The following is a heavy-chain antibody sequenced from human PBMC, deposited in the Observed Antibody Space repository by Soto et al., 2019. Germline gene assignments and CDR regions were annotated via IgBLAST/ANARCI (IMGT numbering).Heavy chain of an antibody. D-gene: IGHD6-13*01. CDR1: GFTFTSYT. CDR3: ARARVYATGPPDF. Sequence: PGGSLRLSCAASGFTFTSYTMNWVRQAPGKGLEWVSSISSSSDYIYYADSMKGRVTISRDNAKNSLFLDMNSLTGEDTAVYYCARARVYATGPPDFWGKGPLVTVYS. CDR2: ISSSSDYI. J-gene: IGHJ4*02. V-gene: IGHV3-21*06.